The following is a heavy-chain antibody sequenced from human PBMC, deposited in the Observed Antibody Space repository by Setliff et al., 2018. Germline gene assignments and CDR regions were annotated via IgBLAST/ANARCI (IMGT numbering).Heavy chain of an antibody. D-gene: IGHD3-3*01. CDR2: MHPNSGNT. CDR3: ARDRFYNSWSGTSITAPHDASDI. Sequence: ASVKVSCKASGYTFTSYYMNWVRQAPGQGLEWMGWMHPNSGNTGYAQKFQGRVTMTRDTSTSTVYMEVSSLRSEDTAVYFCARDRFYNSWSGTSITAPHDASDIWGQGTTVTVSS. J-gene: IGHJ3*02. CDR1: GYTFTSYY. V-gene: IGHV1-8*02.